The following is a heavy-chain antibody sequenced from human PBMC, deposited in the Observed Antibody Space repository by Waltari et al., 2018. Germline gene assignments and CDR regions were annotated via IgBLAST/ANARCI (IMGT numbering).Heavy chain of an antibody. CDR1: GGSFSGYY. Sequence: QVQLQQWGAGLLKPSETLSLTCAVYGGSFSGYYWSWIRQPPGKWLEWIGQINHSGSTHHNPHLKSRVTISVDTSKNQFSLKLSSVTAADTALYYCARGPLYGSGSYYPDYWGQGTLVTVSS. J-gene: IGHJ4*02. D-gene: IGHD3-10*01. CDR2: INHSGST. V-gene: IGHV4-34*01. CDR3: ARGPLYGSGSYYPDY.